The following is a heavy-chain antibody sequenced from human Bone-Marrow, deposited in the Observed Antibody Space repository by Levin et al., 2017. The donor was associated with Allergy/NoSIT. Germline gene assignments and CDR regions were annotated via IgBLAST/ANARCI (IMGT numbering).Heavy chain of an antibody. J-gene: IGHJ1*01. CDR1: GYTLTESS. CDR2: FDPEEGET. V-gene: IGHV1-24*01. CDR3: TTLGNNYGAEYFHH. D-gene: IGHD3-16*01. Sequence: GESLKISCKVSGYTLTESSIHWVRQAPGKGLEWMGGFDPEEGETMYAQKFQGRVTMTEDTSTDTAYMELSSLRSEDTAVFYCTTLGNNYGAEYFHHWGQGTLVTVSS.